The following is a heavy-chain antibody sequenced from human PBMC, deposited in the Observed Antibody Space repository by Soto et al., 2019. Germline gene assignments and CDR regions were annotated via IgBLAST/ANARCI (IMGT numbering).Heavy chain of an antibody. Sequence: GGSLRLSCAASGFTFSSYAMHWVRQAPGKGLEWVAVISYDGSNKYYAVSVKGGFTISRKNSKNTLYLQMNRLRAEDTVAFFCARDGSPGTAMVFYYFDYWGQGTLVTVPS. V-gene: IGHV3-30-3*01. J-gene: IGHJ4*02. D-gene: IGHD5-18*01. CDR3: ARDGSPGTAMVFYYFDY. CDR2: ISYDGSNK. CDR1: GFTFSSYA.